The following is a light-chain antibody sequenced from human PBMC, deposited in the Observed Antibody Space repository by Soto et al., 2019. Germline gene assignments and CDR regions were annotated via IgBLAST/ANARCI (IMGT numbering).Light chain of an antibody. CDR3: CSYAGTSYV. V-gene: IGLV2-23*02. Sequence: QSALTQPASVAGSPGQSITISCAGTSSDVGNYDLVSWYQHHPGKVPKLMIYEVNKRPSGVSNRFSASKSGNTASLTISGLQAEDEADYYCCSYAGTSYVFGTGTQLTVL. CDR1: SSDVGNYDL. J-gene: IGLJ1*01. CDR2: EVN.